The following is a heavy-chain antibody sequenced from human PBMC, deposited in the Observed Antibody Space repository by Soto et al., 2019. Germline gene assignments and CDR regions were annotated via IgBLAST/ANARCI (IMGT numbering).Heavy chain of an antibody. D-gene: IGHD7-27*01. Sequence: GGSLRLSCAASGFTFSSYGMHWVRQAPGKGLEWVAVIWYDGSNKYYADSVKGRFTISRDNSKNTLYLQMNSLRAEDTAVYYCAREAWGPKGNYYYYGMDVWGQGTTVTVSS. CDR1: GFTFSSYG. V-gene: IGHV3-33*01. J-gene: IGHJ6*02. CDR2: IWYDGSNK. CDR3: AREAWGPKGNYYYYGMDV.